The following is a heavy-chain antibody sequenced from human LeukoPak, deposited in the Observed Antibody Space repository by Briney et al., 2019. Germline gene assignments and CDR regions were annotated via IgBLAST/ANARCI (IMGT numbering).Heavy chain of an antibody. CDR3: ARGGTRAAGLYFDY. Sequence: PSETLSLTCTVSGGSISSYYWSWIRQPPGKGLEWIGYIYYSRSTNYNPSLKSRVTISVDTSKNQFSLKLSSVTAADTAVYYCARGGTRAAGLYFDYWGQGTLVTVSS. CDR1: GGSISSYY. CDR2: IYYSRST. V-gene: IGHV4-59*01. J-gene: IGHJ4*02. D-gene: IGHD6-13*01.